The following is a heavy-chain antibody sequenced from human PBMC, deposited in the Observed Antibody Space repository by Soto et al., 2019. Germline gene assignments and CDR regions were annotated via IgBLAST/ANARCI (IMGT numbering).Heavy chain of an antibody. Sequence: SQPLSHQCSVGNGCISRGASYQSRNRKHPGKGLERIGYIYYSGSTYYNPSLKSRVTISVDTSKNQFSLKLSSVTAADTAVYYCARVVTILLWFGELPLSDYMDVWGKGTTVTVSS. CDR2: IYYSGST. D-gene: IGHD3-10*01. CDR3: ARVVTILLWFGELPLSDYMDV. J-gene: IGHJ6*03. V-gene: IGHV4-31*03. CDR1: NGCISRGASY.